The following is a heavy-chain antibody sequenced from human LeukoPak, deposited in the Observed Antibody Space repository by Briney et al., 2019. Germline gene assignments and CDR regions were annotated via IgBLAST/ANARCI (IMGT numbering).Heavy chain of an antibody. CDR3: AKRPAAVRGVIPYVDY. CDR2: ISASADSI. D-gene: IGHD3-10*02. J-gene: IGHJ4*02. CDR1: GFMFRSSS. V-gene: IGHV3-23*01. Sequence: PGGSLRLSCAASGFMFRSSSMSWVRQVPGKGLEWVSTISASADSIYYADSVKGRFTISRDNSKNTLFLQMNSLRAEDTAIYYCAKRPAAVRGVIPYVDYWGQGTLVTVSS.